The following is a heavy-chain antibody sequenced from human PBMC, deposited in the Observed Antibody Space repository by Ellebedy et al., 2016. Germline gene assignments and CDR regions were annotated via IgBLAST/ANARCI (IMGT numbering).Heavy chain of an antibody. J-gene: IGHJ4*02. CDR1: GFTFTRYW. V-gene: IGHV3-74*01. Sequence: HTGGSLRLSCAASGFTFTRYWMHWVRQAPGKGLEWVSRNYSDGLQTNYADSVKRRFTISRDNAKNTVYLQMNSLIDEDTAVYYCARDPFLEGDFWGRGTRVTVSS. D-gene: IGHD2/OR15-2a*01. CDR2: NYSDGLQT. CDR3: ARDPFLEGDF.